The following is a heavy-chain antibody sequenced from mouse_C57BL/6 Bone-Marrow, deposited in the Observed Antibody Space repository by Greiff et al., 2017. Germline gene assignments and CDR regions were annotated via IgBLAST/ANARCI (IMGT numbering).Heavy chain of an antibody. D-gene: IGHD1-1*01. V-gene: IGHV1-61*01. CDR2: IYPSDSET. Sequence: QVQLQQPGAELVRPGSSVKLSCKASGYTFTSYWMDWVKQRPGQGLEGIGNIYPSDSETHYNQKFKDKATLTVDKSSSTAYMQLSRLTSDDSAVYYCARETQQVVATKGMDYWGQGTSVTVSS. CDR3: ARETQQVVATKGMDY. CDR1: GYTFTSYW. J-gene: IGHJ4*01.